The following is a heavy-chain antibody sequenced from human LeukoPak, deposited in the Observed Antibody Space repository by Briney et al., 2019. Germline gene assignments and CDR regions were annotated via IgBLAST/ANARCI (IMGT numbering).Heavy chain of an antibody. CDR3: VRAGSETGDGRDPEV. V-gene: IGHV1-69*13. J-gene: IGHJ4*02. CDR1: GGSFSTYA. Sequence: SVKVSCKTYGGSFSTYAISWVRQAPGQGLEWMGGIIPIQVSANYAQKLRGRVTITADESTNTAHMELNSLTSEDTAVYYCVRAGSETGDGRDPEVWGQGTLVIVSS. D-gene: IGHD2-15*01. CDR2: IIPIQVSA.